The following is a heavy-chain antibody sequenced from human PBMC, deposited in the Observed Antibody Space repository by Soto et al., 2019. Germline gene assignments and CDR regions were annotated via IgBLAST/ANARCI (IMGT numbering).Heavy chain of an antibody. CDR3: AHRRGDLLTGHYYFDY. J-gene: IGHJ4*02. V-gene: IGHV2-5*02. CDR2: ISWDGEK. D-gene: IGHD3-9*01. CDR1: GFSLNTRGVG. Sequence: QITLKESGPTLVNPTQTLTLTCTFSGFSLNTRGVGVGWIRQPPGKTLEWLVLISWDGEKRYSPSLNSRLTITKDTSDNHVVLTMTNMYPVDTATYCCAHRRGDLLTGHYYFDYWGQGTLVTVSS.